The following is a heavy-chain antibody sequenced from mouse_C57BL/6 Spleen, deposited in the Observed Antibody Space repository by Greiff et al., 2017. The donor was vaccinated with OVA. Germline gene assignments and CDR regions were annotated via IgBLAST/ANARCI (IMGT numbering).Heavy chain of an antibody. CDR2: IYPGSGNT. Sequence: VQLQQSGAELVRPGASVKLSCKASGYTFTDYYINWVKQRPGQGLEWIARIYPGSGNTYYNEKFKGKATLTAEKSSSTAYMQLSSLTSEDSAVYFCARDWDEDYYAMDYWGQGTSVTVSS. D-gene: IGHD4-1*01. J-gene: IGHJ4*01. V-gene: IGHV1-76*01. CDR1: GYTFTDYY. CDR3: ARDWDEDYYAMDY.